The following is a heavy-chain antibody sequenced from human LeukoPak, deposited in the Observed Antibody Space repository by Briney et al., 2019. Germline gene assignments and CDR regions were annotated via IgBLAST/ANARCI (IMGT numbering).Heavy chain of an antibody. CDR3: VTTIGDY. J-gene: IGHJ4*02. CDR2: INQDGSEK. Sequence: TGGSLRLSCAASGFTFSSYWMTWVRQAPGMGPECVANINQDGSEKNYVDSVKGRFTISRDNAKNSLYQQMNSLRAEDTAVYYCVTTIGDYWGQGTLVTVSS. D-gene: IGHD3-10*01. V-gene: IGHV3-7*01. CDR1: GFTFSSYW.